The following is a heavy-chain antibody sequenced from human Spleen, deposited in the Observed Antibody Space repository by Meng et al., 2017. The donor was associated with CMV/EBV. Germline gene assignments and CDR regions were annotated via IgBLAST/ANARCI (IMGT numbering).Heavy chain of an antibody. V-gene: IGHV6-1*01. CDR1: GDSVSSNSAA. Sequence: SQTLSLTCAISGDSVSSNSAAWNWIRQSPSRGLEWLGRTYYRSKWYNDYAVSVKSRITINPDTSKNQFSLQLNSVTSEDTAVYYCASGYYYDSSGSYHPAGFDYWGQGTLVTVSS. D-gene: IGHD3-22*01. CDR2: TYYRSKWYN. J-gene: IGHJ4*02. CDR3: ASGYYYDSSGSYHPAGFDY.